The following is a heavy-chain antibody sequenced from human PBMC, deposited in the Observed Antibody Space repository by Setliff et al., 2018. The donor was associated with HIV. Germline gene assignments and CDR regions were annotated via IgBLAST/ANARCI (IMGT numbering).Heavy chain of an antibody. Sequence: SETLSLTCAVSGYSISSGYYWSWIRQPPGKGLEWIGSIYHSGSTYYNPSLKSRVTISVDTSTDQCSLGVSSVTAADTAVYYCARDGDSGRPFDSWGQGTLVTVSS. V-gene: IGHV4-38-2*02. CDR2: IYHSGST. CDR1: GYSISSGYY. J-gene: IGHJ4*02. D-gene: IGHD1-26*01. CDR3: ARDGDSGRPFDS.